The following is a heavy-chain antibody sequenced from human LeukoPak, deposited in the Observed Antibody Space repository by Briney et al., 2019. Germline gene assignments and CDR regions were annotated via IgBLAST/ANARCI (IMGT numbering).Heavy chain of an antibody. CDR1: GFTFSSYW. J-gene: IGHJ4*02. D-gene: IGHD3-10*01. CDR3: ARVGLVMVRGVIPFDY. CDR2: IKQDGSEK. V-gene: IGHV3-7*01. Sequence: GGSLRLSCAASGFTFSSYWMSWVRQAPGKGLEWVANIKQDGSEKYYVDSVKGRFTISRDNAKNSLYLQMNSLRAEDTAVYYCARVGLVMVRGVIPFDYWGRGTLVTVSS.